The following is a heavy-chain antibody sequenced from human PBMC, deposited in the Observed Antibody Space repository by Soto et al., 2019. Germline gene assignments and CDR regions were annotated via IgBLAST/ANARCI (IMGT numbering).Heavy chain of an antibody. V-gene: IGHV3-30-3*01. Sequence: QVQLVESGGGVVQPGRSLRLSCAASGFTFSSYAMHWVRQAPGKGLEWVAVISYDGSNKYYADSVKGRFTISRDNSKNTLYLQMNSLRAEDTAVYYCARVNTMVRGAYYYYGMDVWGQGTTVTVSS. CDR2: ISYDGSNK. J-gene: IGHJ6*02. D-gene: IGHD3-10*01. CDR1: GFTFSSYA. CDR3: ARVNTMVRGAYYYYGMDV.